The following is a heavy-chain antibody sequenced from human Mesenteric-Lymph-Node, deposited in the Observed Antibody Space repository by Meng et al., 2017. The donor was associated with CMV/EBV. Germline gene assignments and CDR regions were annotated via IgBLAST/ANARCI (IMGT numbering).Heavy chain of an antibody. CDR3: VTETWYSFGSASHHVYFDN. CDR1: FPSRY. V-gene: IGHV1-2*06. J-gene: IGHJ4*02. CDR2: IHPNSGGI. Sequence: FPSRYLHWVRQAPGQGLEWMGRIHPNSGGINYAERFQGRVTITADKSKTTVYMELRSLKTNDTAVYFCVTETWYSFGSASHHVYFDNWGQGTLVTVSS. D-gene: IGHD3-10*01.